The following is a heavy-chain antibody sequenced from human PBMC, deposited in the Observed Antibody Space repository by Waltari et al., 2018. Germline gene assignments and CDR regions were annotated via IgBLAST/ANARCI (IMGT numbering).Heavy chain of an antibody. CDR2: INPNSGGT. Sequence: QVQLVQSGAEVKKPGASVKVSCKASGYAFTGYYMHWVRQAPGQGLEWMGRINPNSGGTNYAQKFQGRVTMTRDTSISTAYMELSRLRSDDTAVYYCARDYDHVAAAGTSWYRYFDLWGRGTLVTVSS. CDR3: ARDYDHVAAAGTSWYRYFDL. J-gene: IGHJ2*01. V-gene: IGHV1-2*06. D-gene: IGHD6-13*01. CDR1: GYAFTGYY.